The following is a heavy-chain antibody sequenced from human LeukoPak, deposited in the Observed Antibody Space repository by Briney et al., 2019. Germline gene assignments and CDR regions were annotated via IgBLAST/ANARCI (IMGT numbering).Heavy chain of an antibody. CDR3: ARARRAAGFFDY. Sequence: PSETLSLTCSVSGAFITSSPYFWGWIRQTPGKGLEWVGSIFYSGTTNYNPSLKSRVTISVDKSKNQFSLKLSSVTAADTAVYYCARARRAAGFFDYWGQGTLVTVSS. CDR1: GAFITSSPYF. CDR2: IFYSGTT. D-gene: IGHD6-13*01. V-gene: IGHV4-39*07. J-gene: IGHJ4*02.